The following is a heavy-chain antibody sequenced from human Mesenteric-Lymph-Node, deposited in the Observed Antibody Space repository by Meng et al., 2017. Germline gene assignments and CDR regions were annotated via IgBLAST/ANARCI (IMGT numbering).Heavy chain of an antibody. CDR2: FDPEDGET. CDR1: GYTLTELS. D-gene: IGHD3-3*01. Sequence: ASGKVSCKVSGYTLTELSMHWVRQAPGKGLEWMGGFDPEDGETIYAQKFQGRVTMTEDTSTSTVYMELSSLRSEDTAVYYCAGASTIFGVVDWGQGTLVTVSS. V-gene: IGHV1-24*01. J-gene: IGHJ4*02. CDR3: AGASTIFGVVD.